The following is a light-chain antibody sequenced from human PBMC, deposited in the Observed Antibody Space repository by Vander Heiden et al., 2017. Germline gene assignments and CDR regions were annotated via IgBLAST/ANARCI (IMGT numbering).Light chain of an antibody. Sequence: QSALTQPASVSGSPGQSITISCPGTSSNVGGFNLVSWYQHHPGKAPKLMIYAVSKRPSGVPNRFSGSKSGNTASLTISGLQAEDETEYYCCSYAGGSTYVFGTGTKVTVL. CDR3: CSYAGGSTYV. J-gene: IGLJ1*01. CDR2: AVS. CDR1: SSNVGGFNL. V-gene: IGLV2-23*02.